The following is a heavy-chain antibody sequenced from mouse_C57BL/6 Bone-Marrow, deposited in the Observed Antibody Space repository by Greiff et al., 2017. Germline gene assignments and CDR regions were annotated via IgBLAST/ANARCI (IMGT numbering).Heavy chain of an antibody. CDR3: ARDSGAMDY. Sequence: QVQLQQPGAELVKPGASVKLSCKASGYTFTSYWMHWVKQRPGRGLEWIGSIDPTGGGTKYNEKFKSKATLTVDKPSSASYMQLSSMTSEDAAVYCGARDSGAMDYGGQGTSVTVSS. CDR2: IDPTGGGT. CDR1: GYTFTSYW. V-gene: IGHV1-72*01. J-gene: IGHJ4*01.